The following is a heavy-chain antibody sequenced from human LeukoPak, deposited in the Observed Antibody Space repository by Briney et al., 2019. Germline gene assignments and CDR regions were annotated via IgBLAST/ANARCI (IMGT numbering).Heavy chain of an antibody. D-gene: IGHD3-22*01. J-gene: IGHJ3*02. Sequence: ASVKVSCKASGYTFTSYGISWVRQAPGQGLEWMGWISPYNGNTNYAQRFQGRVTMTTDTSTRTAYMELRSLRSDDTAVYYCARAAYYYDSTGYSDDAFDIWGQGTMVTVSS. CDR2: ISPYNGNT. V-gene: IGHV1-18*01. CDR3: ARAAYYYDSTGYSDDAFDI. CDR1: GYTFTSYG.